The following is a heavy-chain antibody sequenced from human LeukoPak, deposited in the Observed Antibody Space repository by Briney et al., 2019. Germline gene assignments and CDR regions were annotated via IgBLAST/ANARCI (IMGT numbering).Heavy chain of an antibody. D-gene: IGHD1-26*01. V-gene: IGHV3-7*01. J-gene: IGHJ4*02. CDR1: GFTFSSYW. CDR2: IKQDGSEK. Sequence: GGSLRLSCAASGFTFSSYWMSWVSQAPGKGLEWLANIKQDGSEKYSVDSVKGRFTISRDNAKNSLYLQMNSLRAEDTAVYYCARDLKVGAPAVDYWGQGTLVTVSS. CDR3: ARDLKVGAPAVDY.